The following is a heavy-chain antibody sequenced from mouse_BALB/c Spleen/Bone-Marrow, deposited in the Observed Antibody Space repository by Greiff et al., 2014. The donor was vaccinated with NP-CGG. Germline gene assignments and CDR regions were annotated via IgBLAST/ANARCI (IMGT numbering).Heavy chain of an antibody. J-gene: IGHJ1*01. Sequence: VMLVESGPGLVAPSQSLSTTCTVSGFSLTTYGVHWVRQSPGKGLEWLGVIWAGGSTNYNSTLMSRLSISKDNSKNQVFLKMNSLQTDDTAIYYCARNLLPPYWYFDVWGAGTTVTVSS. D-gene: IGHD1-1*01. V-gene: IGHV2-9*02. CDR3: ARNLLPPYWYFDV. CDR2: IWAGGST. CDR1: GFSLTTYG.